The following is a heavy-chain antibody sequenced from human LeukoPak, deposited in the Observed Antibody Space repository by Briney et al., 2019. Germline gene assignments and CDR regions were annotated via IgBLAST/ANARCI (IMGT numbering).Heavy chain of an antibody. CDR2: ISSSGSTI. V-gene: IGHV3-48*03. J-gene: IGHJ4*02. CDR1: GFTFSSYE. D-gene: IGHD2-15*01. CDR3: ARGRPGKYCSGGSCYYPSTYY. Sequence: PGGSLRLSCAASGFTFSSYEMNWVRQAPGKGLEWVSYISSSGSTIYYADSVKGRFTISRDNAKNSLYLQMNSLRAEDTAVYYCARGRPGKYCSGGSCYYPSTYYWGQGTLVTVSS.